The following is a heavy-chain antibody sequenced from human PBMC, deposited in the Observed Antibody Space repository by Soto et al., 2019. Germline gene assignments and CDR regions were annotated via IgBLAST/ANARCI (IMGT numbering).Heavy chain of an antibody. Sequence: ASVKVSCKASGYTFTSYDINWVRQAPGQGLEWMGLMNPDNDNTAYAQKFQGRVTMTRNTSINTAYMELSSLRSEDTALYYCALLGFSSGSFGAWGQGTLVNVSS. D-gene: IGHD6-19*01. CDR2: MNPDNDNT. V-gene: IGHV1-8*01. CDR1: GYTFTSYD. J-gene: IGHJ5*02. CDR3: ALLGFSSGSFGA.